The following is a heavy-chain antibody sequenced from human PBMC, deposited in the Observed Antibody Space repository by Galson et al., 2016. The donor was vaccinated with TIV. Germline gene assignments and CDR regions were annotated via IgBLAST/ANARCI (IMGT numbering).Heavy chain of an antibody. CDR2: ISSNSVYR. D-gene: IGHD5-18*01. CDR1: GFTFDDHG. CDR3: AKDISNWVGDSYGFNTFDI. V-gene: IGHV3-9*01. J-gene: IGHJ3*02. Sequence: SLRLSCAASGFTFDDHGMHWVRQAPGKGLEWVSGISSNSVYRGYADSVKGRFTVSRDNAKNSLYLQMNSLKPEDTALYYCAKDISNWVGDSYGFNTFDIWGQGTMVTVSS.